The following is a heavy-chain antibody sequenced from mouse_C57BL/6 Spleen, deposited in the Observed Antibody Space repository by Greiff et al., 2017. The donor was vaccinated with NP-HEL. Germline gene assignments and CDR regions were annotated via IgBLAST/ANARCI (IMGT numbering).Heavy chain of an antibody. CDR3: ARTPLDGYYDY. J-gene: IGHJ2*01. Sequence: EVKLVESGGGLVKPGGSLKLSCAASGFTFSSYTMSWVRQTPEKRLEWVATISGGGGNTYYPDSVKGRFTISRDNAKNTLYLQMSSLRSEDTALYYCARTPLDGYYDYWGQGTTLTVSS. V-gene: IGHV5-9*01. CDR2: ISGGGGNT. D-gene: IGHD2-3*01. CDR1: GFTFSSYT.